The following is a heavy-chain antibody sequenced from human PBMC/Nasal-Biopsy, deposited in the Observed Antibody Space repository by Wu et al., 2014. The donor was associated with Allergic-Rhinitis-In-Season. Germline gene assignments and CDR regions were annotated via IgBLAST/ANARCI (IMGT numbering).Heavy chain of an antibody. CDR3: ARGGGYSGYDGAFDI. Sequence: LRLSCAASGFTFSSYGMHWVRQAPGKGLEWVSSISSSSSYIYYADSVKGRFTISRDNAKNSLYLQMNSLRAEDTAVYYCARGGGYSGYDGAFDIWGQGTMVTVSS. J-gene: IGHJ3*02. D-gene: IGHD5-12*01. V-gene: IGHV3-21*01. CDR2: ISSSSSYI. CDR1: GFTFSSYG.